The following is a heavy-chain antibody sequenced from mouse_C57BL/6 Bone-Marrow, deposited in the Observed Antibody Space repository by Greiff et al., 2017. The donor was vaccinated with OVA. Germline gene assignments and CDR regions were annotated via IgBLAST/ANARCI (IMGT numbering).Heavy chain of an antibody. CDR1: GYTFTSYW. V-gene: IGHV1-61*01. J-gene: IGHJ4*01. CDR2: IYPSDSET. CDR3: ARREIYYDYDGAMDY. D-gene: IGHD2-4*01. Sequence: VQLQQPGAELVRPGSSVKLSCKASGYTFTSYWMDWVKQRPGQGLEWIGNIYPSDSETHYNQKFKDKATLTVDKSSSTAYMQLSSLTSEDSAVYYCARREIYYDYDGAMDYWGQGTSVTVSS.